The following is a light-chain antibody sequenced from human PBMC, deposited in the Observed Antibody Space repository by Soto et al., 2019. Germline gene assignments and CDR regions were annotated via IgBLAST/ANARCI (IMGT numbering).Light chain of an antibody. V-gene: IGLV1-44*01. CDR2: NNG. Sequence: QSVLTQPPSASGTPGQRVTISCSGSSSNIGSYTVNWYQQPPGTAPKLLIYNNGQRPSGVPDRFSGSKSGTSASLAISGLQSEDEADYYCSVWDDRLNGHMFGGGTKLTVL. CDR1: SSNIGSYT. CDR3: SVWDDRLNGHM. J-gene: IGLJ3*02.